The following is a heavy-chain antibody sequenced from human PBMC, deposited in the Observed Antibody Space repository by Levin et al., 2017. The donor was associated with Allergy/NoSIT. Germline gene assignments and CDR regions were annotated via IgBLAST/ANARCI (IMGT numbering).Heavy chain of an antibody. V-gene: IGHV3-7*01. J-gene: IGHJ6*03. CDR2: IEQDGTER. CDR1: GFTFSSYW. CDR3: ARDQEYYDASGSYLQYYYYYYMDV. Sequence: GGSLRLSCAASGFTFSSYWMTWVRQAPGKGLEWVANIEQDGTERYYVDSVKGRFTISRDNAKKLLYLQMDSLRAEDTAVYYCARDQEYYDASGSYLQYYYYYYMDVWGKGTTVTVSS. D-gene: IGHD3-10*01.